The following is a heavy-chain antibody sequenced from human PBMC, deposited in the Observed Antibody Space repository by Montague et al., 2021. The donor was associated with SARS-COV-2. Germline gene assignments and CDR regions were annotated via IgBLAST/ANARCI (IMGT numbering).Heavy chain of an antibody. CDR3: ARHDYGDYKADY. Sequence: TYNEDSVKGQFTISRDNSKNTLYLQMNSLRAEDTAVYYCARHDYGDYKADYWGQGTLVTVSS. V-gene: IGHV3-66*02. D-gene: IGHD4-17*01. CDR2: T. J-gene: IGHJ4*02.